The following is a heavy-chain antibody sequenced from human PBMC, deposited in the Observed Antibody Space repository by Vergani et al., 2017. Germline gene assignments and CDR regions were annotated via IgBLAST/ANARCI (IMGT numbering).Heavy chain of an antibody. CDR1: GGSISSSSYY. D-gene: IGHD2-2*01. CDR2: IYYSGST. V-gene: IGHV4-39*01. CDR3: ARHGGDIVVNLHWFDP. J-gene: IGHJ5*02. Sequence: QLQLQESGPGLVKPSETLSLTCTVSGGSISSSSYYWGWIRQPPGKGLEWIGSIYYSGSTYYNPSLKSRVTISVDTSKNQFSLKLSSVTAADTAVYYCARHGGDIVVNLHWFDPWGQGTLVTVSS.